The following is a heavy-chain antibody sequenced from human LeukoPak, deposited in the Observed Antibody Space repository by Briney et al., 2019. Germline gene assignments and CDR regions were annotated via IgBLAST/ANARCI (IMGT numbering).Heavy chain of an antibody. V-gene: IGHV1-8*01. CDR1: GYTFSNYD. CDR3: ARGLRSDY. Sequence: ASVKVSCKASGYTFSNYDINWVRQAPGQGLEWMGWMNPNSGRRVYAQKFQSRVTMTRNSSINTAYMELTSLRSDDTAVYYCARGLRSDYWGQGTLVTVSS. J-gene: IGHJ4*02. D-gene: IGHD3-16*02. CDR2: MNPNSGRR.